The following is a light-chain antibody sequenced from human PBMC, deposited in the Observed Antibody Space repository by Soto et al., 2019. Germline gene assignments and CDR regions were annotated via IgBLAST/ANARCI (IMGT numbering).Light chain of an antibody. J-gene: IGLJ2*01. Sequence: SYELTQAPSVSVAPGQTARITCGGNNIENKDVHWYQQKTGQAPVLVVYDDSDRPSGIPERFSGSNSGNTATLTISRVEAGDAADYICGTWDTTMSGLLFGGGTKVTVL. CDR3: GTWDTTMSGLL. CDR2: DDS. CDR1: NIENKD. V-gene: IGLV3-21*02.